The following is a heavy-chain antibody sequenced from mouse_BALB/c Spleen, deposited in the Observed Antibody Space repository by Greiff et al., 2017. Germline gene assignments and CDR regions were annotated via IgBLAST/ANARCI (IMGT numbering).Heavy chain of an antibody. V-gene: IGHV3-2*02. D-gene: IGHD1-2*01. CDR2: ISYSGST. J-gene: IGHJ2*01. Sequence: DVKLQESGPGLVKPSQSLSLTCTVTGYSITSDYAWNWIRQFPGNKLEWMGYISYSGSTSYNPSLKSRISITRDTSKNQFFLQLNSVTTEDTATYYCAKGTTAFDYWGQGTTLTVSS. CDR3: AKGTTAFDY. CDR1: GYSITSDYA.